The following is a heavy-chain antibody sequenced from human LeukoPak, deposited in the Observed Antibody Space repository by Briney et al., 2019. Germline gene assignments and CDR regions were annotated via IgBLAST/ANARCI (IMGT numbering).Heavy chain of an antibody. D-gene: IGHD4-17*01. CDR3: ARAPGAYGDYYYYGMDV. J-gene: IGHJ6*02. V-gene: IGHV4-30-4*01. CDR2: IYYSGST. Sequence: SETLSLTCTVSGGSISSGDYYWSWIRQPPGKGLEWIGYIYYSGSTYYKPSLKSRVTISVDTSKNQFSLKLSSVTAADTAVYYCARAPGAYGDYYYYGMDVWGQGTTVTVSS. CDR1: GGSISSGDYY.